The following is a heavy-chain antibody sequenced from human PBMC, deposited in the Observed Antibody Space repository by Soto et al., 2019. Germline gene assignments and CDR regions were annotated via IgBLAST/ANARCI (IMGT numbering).Heavy chain of an antibody. J-gene: IGHJ4*02. D-gene: IGHD2-15*01. CDR1: GFTFSNYW. Sequence: EVQLVESGGGLVQPGESLRLSCAASGFTFSNYWMHWVRQAPGKGLVWVSRIDSDGSRITYADFVKGRFTISRDNAKNPVYLHMNSLPAEATAVYYCVRTSLVVAVATRGDFWGQGTLVTVSS. V-gene: IGHV3-74*01. CDR2: IDSDGSRI. CDR3: VRTSLVVAVATRGDF.